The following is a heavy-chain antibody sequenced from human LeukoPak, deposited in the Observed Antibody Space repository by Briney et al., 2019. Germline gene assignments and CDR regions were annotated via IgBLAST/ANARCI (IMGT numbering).Heavy chain of an antibody. CDR3: AREGSGQEYYGMDV. CDR1: GDSVSSNSAA. V-gene: IGHV6-1*01. Sequence: SQTLSLTCDISGDSVSSNSAAWNWIRQSPSGGLEWLGRTYYRSKWYNDYALSVKSRITVTPDTSENQFSLELNSVILEDTAVYYCAREGSGQEYYGMDVWGQGTTVIVSS. CDR2: TYYRSKWYN. J-gene: IGHJ6*02. D-gene: IGHD5-12*01.